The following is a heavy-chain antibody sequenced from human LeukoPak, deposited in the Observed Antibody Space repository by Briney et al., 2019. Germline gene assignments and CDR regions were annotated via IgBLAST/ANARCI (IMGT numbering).Heavy chain of an antibody. V-gene: IGHV3-7*01. CDR2: IKQDRSEK. CDR3: ARVSYSGYDWVYFDY. Sequence: QTGGSLRLSCAASGFTFSSYWMSWVRQAPGKGLEWVANIKQDRSEKYYVDSVKGRFTISRDNAKNSLYLQMNSLRAEDTAVYYCARVSYSGYDWVYFDYWGQGTLVTVSS. CDR1: GFTFSSYW. J-gene: IGHJ4*02. D-gene: IGHD5-12*01.